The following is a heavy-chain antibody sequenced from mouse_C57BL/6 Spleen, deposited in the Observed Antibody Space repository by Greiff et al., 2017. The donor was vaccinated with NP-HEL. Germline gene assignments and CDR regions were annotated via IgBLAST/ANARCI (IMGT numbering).Heavy chain of an antibody. D-gene: IGHD2-5*01. J-gene: IGHJ3*01. Sequence: EVQGVESGEGLVKPGGSLKLSCAASGFTFSSYAMSWVRQTPEKRLEWVAYISSGGDYIYYADTVTGRFTISRDNARNTLYLQMSSLKSEDTAMYYCTREAYYSKGFAYWGQGTLVTVSA. CDR1: GFTFSSYA. V-gene: IGHV5-9-1*02. CDR2: ISSGGDYI. CDR3: TREAYYSKGFAY.